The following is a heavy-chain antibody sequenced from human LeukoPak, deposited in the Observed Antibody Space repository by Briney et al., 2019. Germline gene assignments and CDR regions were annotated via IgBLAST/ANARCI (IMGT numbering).Heavy chain of an antibody. D-gene: IGHD6-6*01. Sequence: QPGRSLRLSCAASGFTFSSYGMHWVRQAPGKGLEWVALISYDGSIKYYADSVKGRFTISRDNSKSTLYLQVNSLRAEDTAVYYCAKSPRPKYSSSSGWNAFDIWGQGTMVTVSS. V-gene: IGHV3-30*18. CDR1: GFTFSSYG. CDR3: AKSPRPKYSSSSGWNAFDI. J-gene: IGHJ3*02. CDR2: ISYDGSIK.